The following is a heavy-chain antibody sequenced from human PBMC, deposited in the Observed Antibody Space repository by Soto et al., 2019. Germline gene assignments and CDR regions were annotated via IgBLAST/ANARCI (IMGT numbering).Heavy chain of an antibody. Sequence: EVQLLESGGGLVQPGGSLRLSCAASGFTFSSYAMNWVRLAPGKGLEWVSVISGSGGSTYYADSVKGRFTISRDNSKNTLYLQMNSLRAVDTAVYYCAKRATGTYFDYWGQGTLVTVSS. CDR2: ISGSGGST. CDR3: AKRATGTYFDY. CDR1: GFTFSSYA. V-gene: IGHV3-23*01. J-gene: IGHJ4*02. D-gene: IGHD1-1*01.